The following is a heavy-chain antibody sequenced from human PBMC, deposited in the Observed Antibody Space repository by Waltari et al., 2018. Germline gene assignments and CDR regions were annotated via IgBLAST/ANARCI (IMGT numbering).Heavy chain of an antibody. CDR3: AKGHSGSYGLDS. CDR2: ISWNSGNI. J-gene: IGHJ4*02. Sequence: EVQLVESGGGLVQPGRSLRLSCAASGFPFDDYAMHWVRQAPGKGLELGSGISWNSGNIGYADSVKGRFTISRDNAKNSLYLQMNSLRTGDTALYYCAKGHSGSYGLDSWGQGTLVTVSP. V-gene: IGHV3-9*01. D-gene: IGHD1-26*01. CDR1: GFPFDDYA.